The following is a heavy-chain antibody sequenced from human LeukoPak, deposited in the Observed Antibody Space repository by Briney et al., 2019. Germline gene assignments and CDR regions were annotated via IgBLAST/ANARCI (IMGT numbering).Heavy chain of an antibody. CDR2: ISASGDVT. V-gene: IGHV3-23*01. CDR3: AKSLFTSATGTGRAFHI. D-gene: IGHD1-1*01. J-gene: IGHJ3*02. Sequence: GGSLRLSCAASGFTFSKFPMGWVRQAPGRGLEWVSAISASGDVTFYADSLRGRFTISRDNSKRTLYLQMNGLRAEDTAIFYCAKSLFTSATGTGRAFHIWGQGTRVTVSS. CDR1: GFTFSKFP.